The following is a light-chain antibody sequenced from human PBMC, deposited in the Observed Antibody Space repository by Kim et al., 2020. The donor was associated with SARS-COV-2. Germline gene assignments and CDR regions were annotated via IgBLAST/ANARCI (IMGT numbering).Light chain of an antibody. Sequence: AIRMTQSPSSFSASTGDRVTITCRAGQGISSYLAWYQQKPGKAPKLLIYAASTLQRGVPSRFSGSGSGTDFTLTITCLQSEDFATYYCQQYYSYPLTFGGGTKVEI. V-gene: IGKV1-8*01. CDR2: AAS. J-gene: IGKJ4*01. CDR1: QGISSY. CDR3: QQYYSYPLT.